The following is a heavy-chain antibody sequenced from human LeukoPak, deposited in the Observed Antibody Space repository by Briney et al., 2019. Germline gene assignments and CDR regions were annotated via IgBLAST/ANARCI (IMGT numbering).Heavy chain of an antibody. CDR1: GGTFSSYA. Sequence: ASVKVSCKASGGTFSSYAISWVRQAPGQGLEWMGWINTNTGNPTYAQGFTGRFVFSLDTSVSTAYLQIGSLKAEDTAVYYCARGYYDSSGCVDYWGQGTLVTVSS. V-gene: IGHV7-4-1*01. D-gene: IGHD3-22*01. CDR2: INTNTGNP. CDR3: ARGYYDSSGCVDY. J-gene: IGHJ4*02.